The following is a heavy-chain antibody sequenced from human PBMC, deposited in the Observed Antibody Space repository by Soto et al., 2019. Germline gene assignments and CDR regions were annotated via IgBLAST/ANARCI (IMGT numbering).Heavy chain of an antibody. CDR2: ISAYNGNT. CDR3: ARGRNYDFWSGPYLYYYMDV. D-gene: IGHD3-3*01. CDR1: GYTFTSYG. Sequence: ASVKVSCKASGYTFTSYGISWVRQAPGQGLERMGWISAYNGNTNYAQKLQGRVTMTTDTSTSTAYMELRSLRSDDTAVYYCARGRNYDFWSGPYLYYYMDVWGKGTTVTVSS. J-gene: IGHJ6*03. V-gene: IGHV1-18*01.